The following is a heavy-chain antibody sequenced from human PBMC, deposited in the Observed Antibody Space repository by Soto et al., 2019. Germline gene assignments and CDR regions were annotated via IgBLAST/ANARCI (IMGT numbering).Heavy chain of an antibody. CDR2: VSSSSGTI. CDR1: GFMFSSYT. Sequence: PGGSLRLSCTASGFMFSSYTMTWIRQAPGSGLEWVSYVSSSSGTISSATSGEGRFTISRDNAQNSLYLQMTSLSAEDRAVYSWRRGTYRSKPYFAYWGQGTLVTVSS. V-gene: IGHV3-48*04. CDR3: RRGTYRSKPYFAY. J-gene: IGHJ4*02. D-gene: IGHD6-13*01.